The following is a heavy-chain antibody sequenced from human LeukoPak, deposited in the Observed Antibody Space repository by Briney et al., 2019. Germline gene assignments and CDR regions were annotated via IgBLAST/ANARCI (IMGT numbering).Heavy chain of an antibody. CDR2: MNPNSGNT. CDR1: GYTFTSYD. Sequence: ASVKVSCKASGYTFTSYDINWVRQATGQGLEWMGWMNPNSGNTGYAQRFQGRVTITRNTSISTAYMELSSLRSEDTAVYYCARGILGVPGDTGGYYYYMDVWGKGTTVTFSS. CDR3: ARGILGVPGDTGGYYYYMDV. D-gene: IGHD2-21*02. V-gene: IGHV1-8*03. J-gene: IGHJ6*03.